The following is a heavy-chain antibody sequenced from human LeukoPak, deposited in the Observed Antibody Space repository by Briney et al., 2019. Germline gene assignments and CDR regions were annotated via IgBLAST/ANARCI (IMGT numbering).Heavy chain of an antibody. CDR1: GYSISSGYY. J-gene: IGHJ6*03. CDR3: ARVKQWDDYSSHYYYYYMDV. CDR2: IYHSGST. D-gene: IGHD1-1*01. V-gene: IGHV4-38-2*02. Sequence: SETLSLTCTVSGYSISSGYYWGWIRQPPGKGLEWIGSIYHSGSTYYNPSLKSRVTISVDTSKNQFSLKLSSVTAADTAVYYCARVKQWDDYSSHYYYYYMDVWGKGTTVTVSS.